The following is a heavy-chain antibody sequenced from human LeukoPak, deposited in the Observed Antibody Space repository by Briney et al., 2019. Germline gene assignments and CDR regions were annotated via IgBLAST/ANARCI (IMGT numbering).Heavy chain of an antibody. CDR1: GGSISSSSYY. V-gene: IGHV4-39*07. CDR2: IYYSGST. D-gene: IGHD2-2*01. Sequence: SETLSLTCTVSGGSISSSSYYWGWIRQPPGKGLEWIGSIYYSGSTYYNPSLKSRVTISADRSKNQFSLKLSSVTAADTAVYYCARYCSSTSCQTFDYWGQGTLVTVSS. CDR3: ARYCSSTSCQTFDY. J-gene: IGHJ4*02.